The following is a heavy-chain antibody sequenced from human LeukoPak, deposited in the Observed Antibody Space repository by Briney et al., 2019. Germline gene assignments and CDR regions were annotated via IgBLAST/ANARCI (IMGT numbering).Heavy chain of an antibody. J-gene: IGHJ4*02. V-gene: IGHV4-39*07. CDR2: INHSGST. CDR1: GGSISSSSYY. D-gene: IGHD6-13*01. CDR3: ARGRYSSSWLIDY. Sequence: SETLSLTCTVSGGSISSSSYYWGWIRQPPGKGLEWIGEINHSGSTNYNPSLKSRVTISVDTSKNQFSLKLSSVTAADTAVYYCARGRYSSSWLIDYWGQGTLVTVSS.